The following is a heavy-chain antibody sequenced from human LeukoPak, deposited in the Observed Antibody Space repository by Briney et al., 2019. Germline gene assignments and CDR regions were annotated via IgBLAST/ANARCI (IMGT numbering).Heavy chain of an antibody. D-gene: IGHD4/OR15-4a*01. CDR1: GGSFSGYY. CDR2: INHSGST. J-gene: IGHJ6*02. CDR3: AGAGSYYYYGMDV. Sequence: SEILSLTCAVYGGSFSGYYWSWIRQPPGKGLEWIGEINHSGSTNYNPSLKSRVTISVDTSKNQFSLKLSSVTAADTAVYYCAGAGSYYYYGMDVWGQGTTVTVSS. V-gene: IGHV4-34*01.